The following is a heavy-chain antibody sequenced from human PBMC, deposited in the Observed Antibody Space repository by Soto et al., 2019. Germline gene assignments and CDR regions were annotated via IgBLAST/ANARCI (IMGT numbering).Heavy chain of an antibody. D-gene: IGHD1-26*01. CDR2: IYPGDSDT. J-gene: IGHJ3*02. CDR3: ARHEEIMLGIVGTRGAFDI. Sequence: PGESLKISCKGSGYSFTSYWIGWVRQMPGKGLEWMGIIYPGDSDTRYSPSFQGQVTISADKSISTAYLQWSSLKASDTAMYYCARHEEIMLGIVGTRGAFDIWGQGTMVTVSS. CDR1: GYSFTSYW. V-gene: IGHV5-51*01.